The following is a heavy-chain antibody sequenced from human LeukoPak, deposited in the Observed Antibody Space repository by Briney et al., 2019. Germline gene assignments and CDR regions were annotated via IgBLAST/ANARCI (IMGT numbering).Heavy chain of an antibody. Sequence: ASVKVSCKASGYTFTSYGISWVRQAPGQGLEWMGGIIPIFGTANYAQKFQGRVTITADKSTSTAYMELSSLRSEDTAVYYCAREGSSSSRCYYYYYMDVWGKGTTVTVSS. D-gene: IGHD6-6*01. J-gene: IGHJ6*03. CDR1: GYTFTSYG. V-gene: IGHV1-69*06. CDR2: IIPIFGTA. CDR3: AREGSSSSRCYYYYYMDV.